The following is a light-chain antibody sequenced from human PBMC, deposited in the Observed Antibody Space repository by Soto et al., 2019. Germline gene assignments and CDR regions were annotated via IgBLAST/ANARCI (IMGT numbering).Light chain of an antibody. J-gene: IGKJ1*01. CDR1: QSVSTN. CDR2: FAS. CDR3: QQYDKWPRT. Sequence: EIVLIQSPATLSLSPGERAALSCRASQSVSTNLAWYQQKPGQPPRLLIYFASTRATAVPARFTAGGSGTEFTLTISSLQSDDLAVYYCQQYDKWPRTFGQGTKVDIK. V-gene: IGKV3-15*01.